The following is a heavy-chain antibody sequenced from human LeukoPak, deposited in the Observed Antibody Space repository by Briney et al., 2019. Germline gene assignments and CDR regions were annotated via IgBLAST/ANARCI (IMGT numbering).Heavy chain of an antibody. D-gene: IGHD5-18*01. CDR2: ISGSGGST. CDR1: GCTFSSYA. CDR3: AKDARARGYSYGYDY. Sequence: GGSLRLSCAASGCTFSSYAMSWVRQAPGKGLEWVSAISGSGGSTYYADSVKGRFTISRDNSKNTLYLQMNSLRAEDTAVYYCAKDARARGYSYGYDYWGQGTLVTVSS. V-gene: IGHV3-23*01. J-gene: IGHJ4*02.